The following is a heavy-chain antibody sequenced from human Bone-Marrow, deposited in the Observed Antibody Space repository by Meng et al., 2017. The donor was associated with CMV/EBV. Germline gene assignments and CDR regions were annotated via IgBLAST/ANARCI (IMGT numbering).Heavy chain of an antibody. CDR1: GYMFIGYY. CDR3: ARDQGLHWFDP. CDR2: INPNNGDT. Sequence: ASVKVSCKTSGYMFIGYYILWLRHAPGQGREWMGWINPNNGDTKYSQNFQGRVTLTRYTSISTAYMELISLRSGDTAVYYCARDQGLHWFDPWGQGTLVTVSS. J-gene: IGHJ5*02. D-gene: IGHD3-16*01. V-gene: IGHV1-2*02.